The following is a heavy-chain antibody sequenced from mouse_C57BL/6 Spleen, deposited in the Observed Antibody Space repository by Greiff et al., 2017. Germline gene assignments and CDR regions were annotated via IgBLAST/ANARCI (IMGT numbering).Heavy chain of an antibody. CDR3: AREDGPGSRPFAY. J-gene: IGHJ3*01. Sequence: QVQLQQPGAELVRPGSSVKLSCKASGYTFTSYWMPWVRQRPIQSLEWIGNIDPSDSETHYNQKFKDQATFAVDKSSSTAYMQLSSLTSEDSAVYYCAREDGPGSRPFAYWGQGTLVNVSA. V-gene: IGHV1-52*01. D-gene: IGHD1-1*01. CDR2: IDPSDSET. CDR1: GYTFTSYW.